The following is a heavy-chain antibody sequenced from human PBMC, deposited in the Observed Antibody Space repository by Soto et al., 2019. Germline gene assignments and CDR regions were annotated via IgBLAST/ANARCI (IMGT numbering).Heavy chain of an antibody. CDR3: ARGLKAVAGTVIDY. CDR1: GGSFSGYY. CDR2: INHSGST. J-gene: IGHJ4*02. D-gene: IGHD6-19*01. Sequence: PSETLSLTCAVYGGSFSGYYWSWIRQPPGKGLEWIGEINHSGSTNYNPSLKSRVTISADTSKNQFSLKLSSVTAADTAVYYCARGLKAVAGTVIDYWGKGTLVTVSS. V-gene: IGHV4-34*01.